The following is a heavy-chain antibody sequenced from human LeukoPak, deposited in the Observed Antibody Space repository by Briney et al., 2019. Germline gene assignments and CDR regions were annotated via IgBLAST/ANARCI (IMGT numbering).Heavy chain of an antibody. CDR2: IIPIFGTA. D-gene: IGHD1-26*01. Sequence: ASVKVSCKASGGTFSSYAISWVRQAPGQGLEWMGGIIPIFGTANYAQKFQGRVTITADESTSTAYMELSSLRSEDTAVYYCASAVGAKDGRDAFDIWGQGTMVTVSS. J-gene: IGHJ3*02. CDR1: GGTFSSYA. CDR3: ASAVGAKDGRDAFDI. V-gene: IGHV1-69*13.